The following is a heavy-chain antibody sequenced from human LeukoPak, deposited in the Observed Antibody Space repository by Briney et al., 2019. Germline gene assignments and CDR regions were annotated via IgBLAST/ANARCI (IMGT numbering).Heavy chain of an antibody. CDR2: IIPIFGTA. V-gene: IGHV1-69*13. J-gene: IGHJ4*02. Sequence: SVKVSCKASGGTFSSYAINWVRQAPGQGLEWMGGIIPIFGTANYAQKFQGRVTITADESTSTAYMELSSLRSEDTAVYYCARVGDFWSGYYRPFDYWGQGTLVTVSS. CDR3: ARVGDFWSGYYRPFDY. CDR1: GGTFSSYA. D-gene: IGHD3-3*01.